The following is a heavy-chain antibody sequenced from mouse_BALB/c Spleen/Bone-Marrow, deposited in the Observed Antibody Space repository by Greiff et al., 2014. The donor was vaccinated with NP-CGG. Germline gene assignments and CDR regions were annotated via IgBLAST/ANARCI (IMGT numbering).Heavy chain of an antibody. V-gene: IGHV1-69*01. CDR1: GYTFTDYW. J-gene: IGHJ3*01. D-gene: IGHD4-1*01. CDR3: ARGDWDDAY. CDR2: IDTSDSYT. Sequence: VQLQQSGAELVMPGASVKMSCKASGYTFTDYWMHWVKQRPGQGLEWIGAIDTSDSYTSYNQKFKGKATLTVDESSSTAYMQLSSLTSEDSAVYYCARGDWDDAYWGQGTLVPVSA.